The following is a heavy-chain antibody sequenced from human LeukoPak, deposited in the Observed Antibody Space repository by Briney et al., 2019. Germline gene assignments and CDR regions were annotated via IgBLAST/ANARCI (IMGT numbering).Heavy chain of an antibody. J-gene: IGHJ4*02. Sequence: PGGSLRLSCAASGFTFSRYWMHWVRQTPGKGLVWVSRINSDGSSTRYADSVKGRFTISRDNAKNTLDLQMSSLRAEDTAVYYCARVDCSGGSCYFDYWGQGILVTVSS. CDR3: ARVDCSGGSCYFDY. D-gene: IGHD2-15*01. V-gene: IGHV3-74*01. CDR1: GFTFSRYW. CDR2: INSDGSST.